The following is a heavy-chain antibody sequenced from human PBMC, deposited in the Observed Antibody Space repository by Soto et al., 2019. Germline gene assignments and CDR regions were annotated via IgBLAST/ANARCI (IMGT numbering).Heavy chain of an antibody. J-gene: IGHJ4*02. CDR2: LYYSGST. CDR1: GRSISSVNYY. D-gene: IGHD2-15*01. V-gene: IGHV4-30-4*01. Sequence: QVQLQESGPGLVKPSQTLSLTCTASGRSISSVNYYWSWIRQPPGKVLEWIGYLYYSGSTYYNPSVMSRVTISVDTFKNQFSVKLSSVTAADTAVYYCSRYGSGECNRGSCYSPFDYWGQGTLVTVSS. CDR3: SRYGSGECNRGSCYSPFDY.